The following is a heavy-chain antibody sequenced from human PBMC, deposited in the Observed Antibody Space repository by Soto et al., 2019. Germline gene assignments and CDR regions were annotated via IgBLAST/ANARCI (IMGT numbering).Heavy chain of an antibody. J-gene: IGHJ2*01. CDR2: IYYSGST. CDR3: ARSRARARQWLVRYFDL. Sequence: QVQLQESGPGLVKPSDTLSLTCAVSGYSISSSNWWGWIRQPPGKGLEWIGYIYYSGSTYYNPSLQSRFTRSVDTSKNQFSLKLSSVTAVDTAVYYCARSRARARQWLVRYFDLWGRGTLVTVSS. CDR1: GYSISSSNW. V-gene: IGHV4-28*01. D-gene: IGHD6-19*01.